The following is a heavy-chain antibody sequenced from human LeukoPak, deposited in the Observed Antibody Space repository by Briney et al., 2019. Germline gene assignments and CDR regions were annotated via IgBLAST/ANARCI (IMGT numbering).Heavy chain of an antibody. V-gene: IGHV3-21*01. D-gene: IGHD3-3*01. CDR1: GFSFSTYN. CDR2: ISGSGTYI. J-gene: IGHJ4*02. Sequence: GGSLRLSCTASGFSFSTYNMNWVRQTPEKGLEWVSSISGSGTYIYYADSVKGRFTIPRDNAKNSVYLQMDSLRADDTAVYYCARGPYCSVGRCYDFWSGFYSFHSWGQGTLVTVSS. CDR3: ARGPYCSVGRCYDFWSGFYSFHS.